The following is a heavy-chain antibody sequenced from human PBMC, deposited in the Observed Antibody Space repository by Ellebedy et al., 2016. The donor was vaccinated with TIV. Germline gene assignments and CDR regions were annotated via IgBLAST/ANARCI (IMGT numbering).Heavy chain of an antibody. CDR1: GFTFSSYA. V-gene: IGHV3-30-3*01. CDR2: ISYDGSNK. J-gene: IGHJ2*01. Sequence: GESLKISXAASGFTFSSYAMHWVRQAPGKGLEWVAVISYDGSNKYYADSVKGRFTISRDNSKNTLYLQMNSLRAEDTAVYYCARRYFDLWGRGTLVTVSS. CDR3: ARRYFDL.